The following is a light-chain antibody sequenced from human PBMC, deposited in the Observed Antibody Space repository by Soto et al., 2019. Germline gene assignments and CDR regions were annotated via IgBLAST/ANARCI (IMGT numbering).Light chain of an antibody. CDR2: LGS. Sequence: DIVMTQSPLSLPVTPGEPASISCRSSRSLLHSDGYIYLDWYLQRPGQSPQLLICLGSNRASGVPDRFSGSGSGTHFTLTISRVEAEDFGVYYCMQALQTPWTFGQGTRVEVK. J-gene: IGKJ1*01. CDR1: RSLLHSDGYIY. V-gene: IGKV2-28*01. CDR3: MQALQTPWT.